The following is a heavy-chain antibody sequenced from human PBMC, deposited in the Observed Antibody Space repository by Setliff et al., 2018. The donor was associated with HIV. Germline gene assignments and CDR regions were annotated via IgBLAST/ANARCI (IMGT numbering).Heavy chain of an antibody. CDR1: GASIRSHY. CDR3: ARRSGWSLDY. V-gene: IGHV4-59*11. CDR2: IYYSGNV. D-gene: IGHD6-19*01. J-gene: IGHJ4*02. Sequence: KASETLSLTCTVSGASIRSHYWSWIRQPPGKGLERIGNIYYSGNVNYNPSLKSRVTISVDTSKNQFSLKLSSVTAADTAVYYCARRSGWSLDYWGQGTLVTVSS.